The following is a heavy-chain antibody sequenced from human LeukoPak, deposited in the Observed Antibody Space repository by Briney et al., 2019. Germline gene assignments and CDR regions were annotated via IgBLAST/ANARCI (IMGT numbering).Heavy chain of an antibody. Sequence: SETLSLTCTVSGGSVSSGSYYWSWIRQPPGKGLEWIGYIYYSGSTNYNPSLKSRVTISVDTSKNQFSLKLSSVTAADTAVYYCARKEGGPKGFDPWGQGTLVTVSS. V-gene: IGHV4-61*01. CDR2: IYYSGST. CDR1: GGSVSSGSYY. CDR3: ARKEGGPKGFDP. D-gene: IGHD3-16*01. J-gene: IGHJ5*02.